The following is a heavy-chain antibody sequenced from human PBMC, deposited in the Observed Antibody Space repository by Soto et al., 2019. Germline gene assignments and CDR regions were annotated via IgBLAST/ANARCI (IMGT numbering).Heavy chain of an antibody. CDR2: TRHDGSNT. CDR1: GFTFSGYG. Sequence: QVQLVESGGGVVQPGRSLRLSCAASGFTFSGYGMHWVRQAPGKGLEWVAVTRHDGSNTYYADSVRGRFTISRDNSKKTLYLQMNSLRVEDTAVYYCARDGVGATTYFGYFDYWGQGTLVTVSS. J-gene: IGHJ4*02. V-gene: IGHV3-33*01. D-gene: IGHD1-26*01. CDR3: ARDGVGATTYFGYFDY.